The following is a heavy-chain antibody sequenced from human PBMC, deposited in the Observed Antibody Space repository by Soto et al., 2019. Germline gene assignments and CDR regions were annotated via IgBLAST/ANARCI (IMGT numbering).Heavy chain of an antibody. CDR1: GGSISSGDYY. D-gene: IGHD5-12*01. CDR2: IYYSGST. V-gene: IGHV4-30-4*01. J-gene: IGHJ4*02. CDR3: DRDSQWSGYDSPLDY. Sequence: PSETLSLTCTVSGGSISSGDYYWSWIRQPPGKGLEWIGYIYYSGSTYYNPSLKSRVTISVDTSKNQFSLKLSSVTAADTAVYYCDRDSQWSGYDSPLDYCGQGPLVTVYS.